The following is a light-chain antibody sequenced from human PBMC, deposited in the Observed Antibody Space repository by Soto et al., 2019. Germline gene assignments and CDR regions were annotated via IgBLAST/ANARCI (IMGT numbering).Light chain of an antibody. Sequence: QSALTQPASVSGSPGQSITISCTGTSSDIGRHNYVSWYQHSPGKAPKLIIYDVSDRPSGVSNRFSGSKSGTTASLTISGLQAEDEADYYCGSYTSSDTMIFGGGTKLTVL. CDR2: DVS. CDR3: GSYTSSDTMI. J-gene: IGLJ2*01. CDR1: SSDIGRHNY. V-gene: IGLV2-14*03.